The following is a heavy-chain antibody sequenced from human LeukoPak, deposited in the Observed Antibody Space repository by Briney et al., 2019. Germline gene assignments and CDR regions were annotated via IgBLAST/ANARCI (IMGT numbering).Heavy chain of an antibody. CDR1: GFTFSSYD. V-gene: IGHV3-13*01. D-gene: IGHD3-16*02. Sequence: GGSLRLSCEASGFTFSSYDMYWVRQPSGKGLEWVSSIGAAGDTYYPDSVKGRFTISRENGRNSLYLQMNSLRVGDTAVYFCVRGLIGTSYDYIWGRYRPYYFDYWGQGIQVTVSS. J-gene: IGHJ4*02. CDR2: IGAAGDT. CDR3: VRGLIGTSYDYIWGRYRPYYFDY.